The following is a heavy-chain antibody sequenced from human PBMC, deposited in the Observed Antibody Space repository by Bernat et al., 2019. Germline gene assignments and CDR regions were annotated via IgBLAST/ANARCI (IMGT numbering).Heavy chain of an antibody. D-gene: IGHD3-22*01. CDR3: ARGVGDSSGYPPTTFDY. J-gene: IGHJ4*02. V-gene: IGHV3-21*01. Sequence: EVQLVESGGGLVKPGGSLRLSCAASGFTFSSYSMNWVRQAPGKGLEWVSSISSSSSYIYYADSVKGRFTISRDNAKNSLYLQMNSLRAEDTAVYYCARGVGDSSGYPPTTFDYWGQGTLVTVSS. CDR2: ISSSSSYI. CDR1: GFTFSSYS.